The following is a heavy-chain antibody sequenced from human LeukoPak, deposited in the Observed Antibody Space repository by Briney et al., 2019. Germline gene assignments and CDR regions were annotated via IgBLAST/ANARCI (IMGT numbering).Heavy chain of an antibody. CDR2: IYYSGST. CDR3: ARQLQIAVAFADAFDI. J-gene: IGHJ3*02. Sequence: SETLSLTCTVSGGSISGSSYYWGWIRQPPGKGLEWIGSIYYSGSTYYNPSLKSRVTISVDTSKNQFSLKLSSVTAADTAVYYCARQLQIAVAFADAFDIWGQGTMVTVSS. V-gene: IGHV4-39*01. CDR1: GGSISGSSYY. D-gene: IGHD6-19*01.